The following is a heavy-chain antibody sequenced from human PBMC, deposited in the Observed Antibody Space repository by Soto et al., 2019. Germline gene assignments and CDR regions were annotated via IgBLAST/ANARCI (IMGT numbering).Heavy chain of an antibody. J-gene: IGHJ1*01. CDR2: INQRGST. V-gene: IGHV4-34*01. CDR1: GGSFSGYD. Sequence: QVQLQQWGAGLLKPSETLSLTCAVSGGSFSGYDWSWIRQPPGKGLEWIGEINQRGSTHYNPSLKSRVTISGDTAKNQFSLKLSYVPAADTAVYSCARGGSYYVRGYCQLLGQGTLVTGSS. D-gene: IGHD1-26*01. CDR3: ARGGSYYVRGYCQL.